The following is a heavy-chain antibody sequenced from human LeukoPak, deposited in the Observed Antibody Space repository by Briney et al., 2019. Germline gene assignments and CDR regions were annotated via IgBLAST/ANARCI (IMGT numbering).Heavy chain of an antibody. Sequence: PGGSLRLSCAASGFTVSSNYMSWVRQAPGKGLEWVSIIYRDDRTFYADSVKDRFTISRDNSKKTLFLQMNSLRAEDTAVYYCARDLGSYVDSRGHGTLVTVSS. CDR2: IYRDDRT. CDR3: ARDLGSYVDS. D-gene: IGHD5-18*01. J-gene: IGHJ5*01. CDR1: GFTVSSNY. V-gene: IGHV3-66*01.